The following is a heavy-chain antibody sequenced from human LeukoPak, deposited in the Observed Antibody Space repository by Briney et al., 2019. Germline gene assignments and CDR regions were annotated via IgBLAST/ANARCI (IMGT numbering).Heavy chain of an antibody. V-gene: IGHV3-30-3*01. D-gene: IGHD3-10*01. Sequence: PGGSLRLSCAASGFTFSSYAMHWVRQAPGKGLEWVAVISYDGSNKYYADSVKGRFTISRDNSKNTLYLQMNSLRAEDTAVYYCARGPLEYYYGPGSYAPFDYWGQGTLVTVSS. J-gene: IGHJ4*02. CDR2: ISYDGSNK. CDR3: ARGPLEYYYGPGSYAPFDY. CDR1: GFTFSSYA.